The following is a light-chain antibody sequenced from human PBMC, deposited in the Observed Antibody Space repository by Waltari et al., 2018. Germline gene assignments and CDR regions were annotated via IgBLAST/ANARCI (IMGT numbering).Light chain of an antibody. V-gene: IGLV3-19*01. Sequence: SSELTQDPAVYVALGQTVRITCQGDILRVYYPNWCQQKPGQAPLLVLYGKKNRPSGIPDRFSASTSRNTASLTITGAQAEDEGHYYCSSRDSSGDVIFGGGTKLTVL. CDR2: GKK. CDR3: SSRDSSGDVI. CDR1: ILRVYY. J-gene: IGLJ2*01.